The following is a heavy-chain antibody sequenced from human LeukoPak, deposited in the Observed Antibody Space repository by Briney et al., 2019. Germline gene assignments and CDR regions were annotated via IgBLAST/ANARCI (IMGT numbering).Heavy chain of an antibody. Sequence: KSSETLSLTCAVYGGSFSGYYWSWIRQPPGKGLEWIGEINHSGSTNYNPSLKSRVTISVDTSKNQFSLKLSSVTAADTAVYYCASSMPRGYSYGSFGYWGQGTLVTVSS. CDR1: GGSFSGYY. CDR3: ASSMPRGYSYGSFGY. CDR2: INHSGST. V-gene: IGHV4-34*01. J-gene: IGHJ4*02. D-gene: IGHD5-18*01.